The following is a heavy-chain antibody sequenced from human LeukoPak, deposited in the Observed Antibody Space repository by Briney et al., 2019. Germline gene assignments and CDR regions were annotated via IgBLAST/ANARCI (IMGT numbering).Heavy chain of an antibody. Sequence: SETLSLTCAVDGGSFSGYYWSWIRQPPGKGLEWIGEINHSGSTNYNPSLKSRVTISVDTSKNQFSLKLSSVTAADTAVYYCARGSTWIQLWSTPKYFDYWGQGTLVTVSS. CDR1: GGSFSGYY. CDR3: ARGSTWIQLWSTPKYFDY. CDR2: INHSGST. V-gene: IGHV4-34*01. J-gene: IGHJ4*02. D-gene: IGHD5-18*01.